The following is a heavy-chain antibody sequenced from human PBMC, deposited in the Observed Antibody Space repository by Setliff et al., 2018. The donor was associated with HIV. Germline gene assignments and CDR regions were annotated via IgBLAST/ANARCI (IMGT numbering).Heavy chain of an antibody. CDR2: IYNSEMI. J-gene: IGHJ5*02. V-gene: IGHV4-59*01. D-gene: IGHD1-26*01. CDR3: ARGGTSSNWFDP. CDR1: GASISSDT. Sequence: SETLSLTCIVSGASISSDTWSWIRQPPGKGLQWIGFIYNSEMINYNPSLKSRVSMSLDTSKNQFPLKLTSVTAADTAVYYCARGGTSSNWFDPWGQGTQVTVSS.